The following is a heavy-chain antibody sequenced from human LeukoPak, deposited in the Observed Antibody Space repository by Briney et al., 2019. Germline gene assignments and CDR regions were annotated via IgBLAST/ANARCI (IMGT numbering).Heavy chain of an antibody. CDR2: TYYRSKWYN. CDR3: ARGALPWNDAFDI. Sequence: SQTLSLTCAISGDSVSSNSAAWNRIRQSPSRGLEWLGRTYYRSKWYNDYAVSVKSRITINPDTSKNQFSLQLNSVTPEDTAVYYCARGALPWNDAFDIWGQGTMVTVSS. V-gene: IGHV6-1*01. D-gene: IGHD1-1*01. J-gene: IGHJ3*02. CDR1: GDSVSSNSAA.